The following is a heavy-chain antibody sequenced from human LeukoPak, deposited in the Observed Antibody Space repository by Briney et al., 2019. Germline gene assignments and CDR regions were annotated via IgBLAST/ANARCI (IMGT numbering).Heavy chain of an antibody. CDR2: INHSGST. CDR1: GGSLSGYY. Sequence: SETLSLTCAVYGGSLSGYYWSWIRQPPGKGLEWIGEINHSGSTNYNPSLKSRVTISVDTSKNQFSLKLSSVTAADTAVYYCARGLRYCSGGSCYSRGYYFDYWGQGTLVTVSS. J-gene: IGHJ4*02. V-gene: IGHV4-34*01. CDR3: ARGLRYCSGGSCYSRGYYFDY. D-gene: IGHD2-15*01.